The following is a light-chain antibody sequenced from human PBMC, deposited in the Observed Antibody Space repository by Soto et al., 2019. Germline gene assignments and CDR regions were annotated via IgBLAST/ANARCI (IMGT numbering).Light chain of an antibody. CDR2: GHS. V-gene: IGLV1-40*01. Sequence: QLVLTQPPSVSGAPGQRVTISCTGSSSNIGAGYDVHWYQQLPGTAPKLLIYGHSNRPSGVPDRFSGSKSGTSASLAITGLQAEDEADYYWQSYDSSLSGYYVFGTGTKVTV. J-gene: IGLJ1*01. CDR1: SSNIGAGYD. CDR3: QSYDSSLSGYYV.